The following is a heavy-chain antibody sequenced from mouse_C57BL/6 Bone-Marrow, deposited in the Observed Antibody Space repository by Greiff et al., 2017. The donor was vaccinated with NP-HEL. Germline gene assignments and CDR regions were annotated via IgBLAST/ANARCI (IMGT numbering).Heavy chain of an antibody. V-gene: IGHV1-22*01. CDR1: GYTFTDYN. CDR3: ARGYYYGRDFDY. CDR2: IDPNNGGT. D-gene: IGHD1-1*01. J-gene: IGHJ2*01. Sequence: VQLQQSGPELVKPGASVKMSCKASGYTFTDYNMHWVKQSHGKSLEWIGYIDPNNGGTSYNQKFKGKATLTVNKSSSTAYMELRSLTSEDSAVYYCARGYYYGRDFDYWGQGTTLTVSS.